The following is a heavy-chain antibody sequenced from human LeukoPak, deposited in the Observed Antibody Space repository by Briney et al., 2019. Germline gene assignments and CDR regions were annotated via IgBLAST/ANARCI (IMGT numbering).Heavy chain of an antibody. CDR1: GVSMRSSY. J-gene: IGHJ3*02. CDR3: ARVGPLLWQWVAVGAFDI. V-gene: IGHV4-59*08. Sequence: SETLSLTCSVSGVSMRSSYWSWIRQAPGKGLEWIGYIYYSGSTNYNPSLKSRVTISVDTSKNQFSLKLSSVTAADTAVYYCARVGPLLWQWVAVGAFDIWGQGTMVTVSS. CDR2: IYYSGST. D-gene: IGHD2-15*01.